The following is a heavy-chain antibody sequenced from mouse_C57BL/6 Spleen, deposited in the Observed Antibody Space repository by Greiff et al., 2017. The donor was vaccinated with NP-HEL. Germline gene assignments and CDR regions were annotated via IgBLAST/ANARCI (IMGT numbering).Heavy chain of an antibody. J-gene: IGHJ3*01. Sequence: QVQLQQSGAELVRPGASVTLSCKASGYTFTDYEMHWVKQTPVHGLEWIGAIDPETGGTAYNQKFKSKATLTVDKSSSTAYMQLSSLTSEDSAVYYCAREENYDTWFAYWGQGTLVTVSA. V-gene: IGHV1-15*01. CDR1: GYTFTDYE. D-gene: IGHD2-4*01. CDR2: IDPETGGT. CDR3: AREENYDTWFAY.